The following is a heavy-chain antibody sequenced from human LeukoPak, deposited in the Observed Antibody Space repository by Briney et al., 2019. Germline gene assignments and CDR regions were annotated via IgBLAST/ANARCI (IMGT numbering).Heavy chain of an antibody. Sequence: GGSLRVSCAASGFTFSSYWMSWVRQAPGKGLEWVSGISNDGANTNYADSVKGRFTISRDNSKNTLYLQMSSLRAEDTAVYFCAKNVVGTTDWGQGTLLTVSS. J-gene: IGHJ1*01. CDR1: GFTFSSYW. CDR3: AKNVVGTTD. V-gene: IGHV3-23*01. D-gene: IGHD1-26*01. CDR2: ISNDGANT.